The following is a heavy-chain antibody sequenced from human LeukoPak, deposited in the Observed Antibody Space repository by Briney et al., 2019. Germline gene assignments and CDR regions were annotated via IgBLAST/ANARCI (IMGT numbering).Heavy chain of an antibody. V-gene: IGHV4-34*01. CDR3: ARSLRYVWGTSCFFDY. D-gene: IGHD3-16*01. Sequence: SETLSLTCAVYGGSFSGYYWSWIRQPPGKGLEWIGEINHSGSTNYNPSLKSRVTISVDTSKNQFSLKLSSVTAADTAVYYCARSLRYVWGTSCFFDYWGQGTLVTVSS. CDR1: GGSFSGYY. CDR2: INHSGST. J-gene: IGHJ4*02.